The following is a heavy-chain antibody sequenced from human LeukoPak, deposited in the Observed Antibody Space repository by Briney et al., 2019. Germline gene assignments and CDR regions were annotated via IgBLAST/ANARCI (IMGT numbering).Heavy chain of an antibody. J-gene: IGHJ4*02. CDR3: AKEVDCHSDCLFFHS. CDR2: ISGSGGST. D-gene: IGHD3-9*01. Sequence: GGSLRPSCAASGFTFSICGIGSARQAPGKGLEWVSSISGSGGSTYYAVSVKGRFTISRDNSRHSVFLQMNSLRPEDTALYHYAKEVDCHSDCLFFHSWGQGTLVTVSS. CDR1: GFTFSICG. V-gene: IGHV3-23*01.